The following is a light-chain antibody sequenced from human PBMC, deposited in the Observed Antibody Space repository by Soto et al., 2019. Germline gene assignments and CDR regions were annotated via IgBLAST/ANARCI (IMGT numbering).Light chain of an antibody. CDR2: GNS. Sequence: QSVLTQPPSVSGAPGQRVTISCTGSSSNIGAGCDVHWYQQLPGTAPKLLIYGNSNRPSGVPDRFSGSKSGTSAYLAITGLQAEDEADYYCQSYDSSLSGHVVFGGGTKLTVL. CDR3: QSYDSSLSGHVV. J-gene: IGLJ2*01. CDR1: SSNIGAGCD. V-gene: IGLV1-40*01.